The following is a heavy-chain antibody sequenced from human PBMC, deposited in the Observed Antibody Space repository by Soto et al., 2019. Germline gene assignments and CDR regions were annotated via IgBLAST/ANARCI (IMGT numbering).Heavy chain of an antibody. Sequence: PSETLSLTCTVSGGSVSSGSYYWSWIRQPPGKGLEYIGYLYYSGSTNYNPSLKSRVTIPVDTPKNQFSLKLTSVTAADTAIYYCARGQAFWTGYYRMPYYFDYWGQGTLVTVSS. CDR2: LYYSGST. CDR3: ARGQAFWTGYYRMPYYFDY. CDR1: GGSVSSGSYY. V-gene: IGHV4-61*01. D-gene: IGHD3-3*01. J-gene: IGHJ4*02.